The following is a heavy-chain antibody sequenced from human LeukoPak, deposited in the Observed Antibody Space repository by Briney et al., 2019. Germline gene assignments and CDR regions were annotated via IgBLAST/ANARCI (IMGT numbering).Heavy chain of an antibody. J-gene: IGHJ4*02. CDR1: GGSFSGYY. D-gene: IGHD6-6*01. CDR3: ARGRRSSTTDY. Sequence: SETLSLTCAVYGGSFSGYYWSWIRQPPGKGLEWIGEINHSGSTNYNPSLKSRVTISVDTSKNQYSLKLSSVTAADTAVYYCARGRRSSTTDYWGQGTLVTVSS. V-gene: IGHV4-34*01. CDR2: INHSGST.